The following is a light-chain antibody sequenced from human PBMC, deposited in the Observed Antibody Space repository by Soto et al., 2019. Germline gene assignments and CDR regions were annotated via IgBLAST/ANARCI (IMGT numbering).Light chain of an antibody. V-gene: IGKV3-11*01. CDR3: QQRSNWPFLT. CDR2: DAS. CDR1: QSVSSY. Sequence: EIVLTQSPATLSLSPGERATLSCRASQSVSSYLAWYQQKPGQAPRLLIYDASNRSTGIPARFSGSGSVTDFNLTISSLEPEDFAVYYGQQRSNWPFLTFGGGTKVEIK. J-gene: IGKJ4*01.